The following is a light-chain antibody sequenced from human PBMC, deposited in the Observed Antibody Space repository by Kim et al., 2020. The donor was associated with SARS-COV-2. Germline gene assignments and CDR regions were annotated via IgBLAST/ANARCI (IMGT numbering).Light chain of an antibody. J-gene: IGKJ1*01. CDR3: QQYNNYPRT. Sequence: ASVGDRVTITCRANQSIGTRLAWYQQKPGKVPTLLIYKTSTLQSGVPSSFSGSGSGTEFTLSIGNLQPDDFATYYCQQYNNYPRTFGQGTKVDIK. CDR2: KTS. CDR1: QSIGTR. V-gene: IGKV1-5*03.